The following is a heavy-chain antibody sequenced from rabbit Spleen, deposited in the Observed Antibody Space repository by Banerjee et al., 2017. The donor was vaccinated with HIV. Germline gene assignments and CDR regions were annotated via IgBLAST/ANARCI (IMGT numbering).Heavy chain of an antibody. CDR3: AREGAGASYPL. V-gene: IGHV1S7*01. CDR1: GFTISNYW. J-gene: IGHJ4*01. CDR2: IYPTTDTT. D-gene: IGHD8-1*01. Sequence: HLEESGGRLVQPGGSLTLSCKASGFTISNYWMNWVRQAPGKGLEWIGIIYPTTDTTYYASWVNGRFTISSDNAQKTVDLQMNSLTAADTATYFCAREGAGASYPLWGPGTLVTVS.